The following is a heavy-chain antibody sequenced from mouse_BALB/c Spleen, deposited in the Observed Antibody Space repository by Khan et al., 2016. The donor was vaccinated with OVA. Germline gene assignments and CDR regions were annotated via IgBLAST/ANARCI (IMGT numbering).Heavy chain of an antibody. CDR1: GYTFTNYG. J-gene: IGHJ3*01. D-gene: IGHD2-14*01. CDR2: INTYTGEP. Sequence: QIQLVQSGPELKKPGETVKISCKASGYTFTNYGMDWVKQAPGKGLKWMGWINTYTGEPTYADDFKGRFAFSLETSASTAYLQINSLKNEDTATYFCGRSEYYRSFAYWGQGTLVTVFA. CDR3: GRSEYYRSFAY. V-gene: IGHV9-3-1*01.